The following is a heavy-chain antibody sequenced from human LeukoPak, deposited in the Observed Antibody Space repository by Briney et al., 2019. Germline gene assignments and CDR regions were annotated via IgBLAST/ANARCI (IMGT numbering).Heavy chain of an antibody. J-gene: IGHJ5*02. Sequence: SGTLSLTCAVSGGSISSSNWWSWVRQPPGKGLEWIGEIYHSGSTNYNPSLKSRVTISVDKSKNQFSLKLSSVTAADTAVYYCARGGGGVLAVAGTGWFDPWGQGTLVTVSS. CDR3: ARGGGGVLAVAGTGWFDP. V-gene: IGHV4-4*02. D-gene: IGHD6-19*01. CDR1: GGSISSSNW. CDR2: IYHSGST.